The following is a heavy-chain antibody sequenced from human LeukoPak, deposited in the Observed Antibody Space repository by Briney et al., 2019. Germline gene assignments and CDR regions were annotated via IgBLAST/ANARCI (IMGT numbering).Heavy chain of an antibody. D-gene: IGHD3-3*01. V-gene: IGHV3-74*01. CDR2: INSDGSST. Sequence: PGGSLRLSCAASGFTFSSYWMHWVRQAPGKGLVWVSRINSDGSSTSYADSVKGRFTISRDNAKHTLYLQMNSLRAEDTAVYYCATGSRPRSYYFDYWGQGTLVTVSS. CDR1: GFTFSSYW. CDR3: ATGSRPRSYYFDY. J-gene: IGHJ4*02.